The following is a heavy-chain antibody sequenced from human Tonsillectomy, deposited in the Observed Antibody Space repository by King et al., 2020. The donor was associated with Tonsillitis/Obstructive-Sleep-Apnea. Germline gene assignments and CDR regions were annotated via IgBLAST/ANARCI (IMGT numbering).Heavy chain of an antibody. D-gene: IGHD2-15*01. CDR2: INTNTGNP. J-gene: IGHJ4*02. CDR3: ALEGGYCSGDSCTNHLDY. V-gene: IGHV7-4-1*02. CDR1: GYTFTRYA. Sequence: QLVQSGSELKKPGASVKVSCKASGYTFTRYAMKWVRHAPGQGLEWMGWINTNTGNPTYAQVFTGRLVFSLDTSVRTAYLQISSLKAEDTAVYYCALEGGYCSGDSCTNHLDYWGQGTLVTVSS.